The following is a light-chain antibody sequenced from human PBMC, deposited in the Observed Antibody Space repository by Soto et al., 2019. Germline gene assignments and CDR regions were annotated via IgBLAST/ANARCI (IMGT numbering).Light chain of an antibody. CDR3: QQYGSPIT. J-gene: IGKJ5*01. CDR1: QSVSSSY. Sequence: EIVLTQSPGTLSLPPGERATLSCRASQSVSSSYLAWYQQKPGQAPRLLIYGASSRATGIPDRFSGSGSGTDFTLTISRLEPEDFAVYYCQQYGSPITFGQGTRLEIK. V-gene: IGKV3-20*01. CDR2: GAS.